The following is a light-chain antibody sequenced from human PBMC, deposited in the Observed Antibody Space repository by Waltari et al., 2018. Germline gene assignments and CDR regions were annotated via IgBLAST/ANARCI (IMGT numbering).Light chain of an antibody. CDR3: QQSYSTPPT. V-gene: IGKV1-39*01. CDR1: QSISSY. Sequence: DIQMTQSPSSLSASVGDRVTITCRASQSISSYLNWYQQKTGQAPKLLIYAASSLQSGVPSRFSGSGSGTDFTLTISSLQPEDFATYYCQQSYSTPPTFGQGTKVEIK. J-gene: IGKJ1*01. CDR2: AAS.